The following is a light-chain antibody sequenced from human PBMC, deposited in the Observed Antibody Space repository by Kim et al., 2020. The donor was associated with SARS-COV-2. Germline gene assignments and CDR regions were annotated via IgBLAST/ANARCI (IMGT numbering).Light chain of an antibody. CDR2: GAS. V-gene: IGKV3-20*01. CDR1: QSVRSNY. J-gene: IGKJ4*01. Sequence: EIVLTQSPGTLSLSPGERATLSCRASQSVRSNYLAWYQQKPGQPPRLLIYGASSRATGIPDRFSGSGSGTDFTLTISRLEPGDFAVYYCQQYGSSLPFTFGGGTKVDIK. CDR3: QQYGSSLPFT.